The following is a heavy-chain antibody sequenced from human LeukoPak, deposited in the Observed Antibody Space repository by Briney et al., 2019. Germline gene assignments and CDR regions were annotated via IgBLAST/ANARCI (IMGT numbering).Heavy chain of an antibody. J-gene: IGHJ4*02. CDR1: GFTFSSYA. D-gene: IGHD4-17*01. CDR2: ISGSGGST. Sequence: SGGSLRLSCAASGFTFSSYAMSWVRQAPGKGLEWVSAISGSGGSTYYADSVKGRFTISRDNSKNTLYLQMNSLRAEDTAVYYCAKGWATVTIEIIPDYYFDYWGQGTLVTVSS. V-gene: IGHV3-23*01. CDR3: AKGWATVTIEIIPDYYFDY.